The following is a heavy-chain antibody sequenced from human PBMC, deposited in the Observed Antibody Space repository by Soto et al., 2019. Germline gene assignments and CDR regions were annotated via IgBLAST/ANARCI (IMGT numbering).Heavy chain of an antibody. CDR1: GFTFNDYY. D-gene: IGHD3-3*02. J-gene: IGHJ4*02. CDR2: ISSTGSYT. CDR3: ARDPSIRSPPDY. V-gene: IGHV3-11*05. Sequence: PGGSLRLSCAASGFTFNDYYMTWIRQAPGTGLEWVSYISSTGSYTKYADSVKGRFTISRDNAKNSLYLQMDSLRDEDTGIYYCARDPSIRSPPDYWGRGTLVTVSS.